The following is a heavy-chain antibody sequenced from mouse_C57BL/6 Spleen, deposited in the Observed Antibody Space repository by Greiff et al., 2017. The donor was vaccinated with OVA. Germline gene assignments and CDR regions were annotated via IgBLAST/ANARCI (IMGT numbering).Heavy chain of an antibody. J-gene: IGHJ2*01. CDR3: ARRGPSAFPYYFAY. CDR1: GYSFTDYY. CDR2: INPNYGTT. Sequence: VQLQQSGPELVKPGASVTLSCKASGYSFTDYYMNWVKQSTGKSLEWIGVINPNYGTTSYNQKFKGKATLTVDQSSSTAYMPLHSLASEDSAVDYCARRGPSAFPYYFAYWGQGTTLTVSS. D-gene: IGHD6-1*01. V-gene: IGHV1-39*01.